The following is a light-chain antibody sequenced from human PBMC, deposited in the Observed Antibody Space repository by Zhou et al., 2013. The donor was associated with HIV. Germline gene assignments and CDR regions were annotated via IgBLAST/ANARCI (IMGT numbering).Light chain of an antibody. Sequence: DIVLTQSPGTLSLSPGERATLSCRASQSVSSSYLAWYQQKPGQAPRLLIYGASSRATGIPDRFSGSGSGTDFTLTISRLEPEDFAVYYCQQYGSSPRTFGQGTKLETK. CDR2: GAS. CDR3: QQYGSSPRT. V-gene: IGKV3-20*01. J-gene: IGKJ2*01. CDR1: QSVSSSY.